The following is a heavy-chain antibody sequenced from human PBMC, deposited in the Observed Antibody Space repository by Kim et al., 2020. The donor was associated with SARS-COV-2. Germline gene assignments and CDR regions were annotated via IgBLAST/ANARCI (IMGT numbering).Heavy chain of an antibody. D-gene: IGHD6-19*01. CDR3: ARGGAGWYADH. J-gene: IGHJ4*02. CDR2: T. V-gene: IGHV1-18*01. Sequence: TNCAEEVQGRVTMTQETSTSTVYMELRSLRSDDTAVYYCARGGAGWYADHWGQGTLVTVSS.